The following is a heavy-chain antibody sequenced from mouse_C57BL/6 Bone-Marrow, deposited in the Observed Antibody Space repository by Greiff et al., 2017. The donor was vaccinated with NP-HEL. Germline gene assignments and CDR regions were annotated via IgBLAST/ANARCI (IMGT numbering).Heavy chain of an antibody. CDR3: ARGFYYYGSSLYWYFDV. V-gene: IGHV1-81*01. D-gene: IGHD1-1*01. CDR1: GYTFTSYG. Sequence: QVQLQQSGAELARPGASVKLSCKASGYTFTSYGISWVKQRTGQGLEWIGEIYPRSGNTYYNEKFKGKATLTADKSSSTAYMELRSLTSEDSAVYFCARGFYYYGSSLYWYFDVWGTGTTVTVSS. J-gene: IGHJ1*03. CDR2: IYPRSGNT.